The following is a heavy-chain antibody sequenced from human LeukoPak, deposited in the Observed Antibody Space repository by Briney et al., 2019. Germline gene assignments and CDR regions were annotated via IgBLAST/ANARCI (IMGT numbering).Heavy chain of an antibody. CDR1: GGSFSGFS. J-gene: IGHJ4*02. CDR2: INHSGST. Sequence: SETLSLTCAVYGGSFSGFSWSWIRQPPEKGLEWIGEINHSGSTNYNPSLKSRVTISVDTSKNQFSLNLRSVTAADTAMYYCARGVIRAVAVLGYWGQGTLVTVSS. V-gene: IGHV4-34*01. D-gene: IGHD6-19*01. CDR3: ARGVIRAVAVLGY.